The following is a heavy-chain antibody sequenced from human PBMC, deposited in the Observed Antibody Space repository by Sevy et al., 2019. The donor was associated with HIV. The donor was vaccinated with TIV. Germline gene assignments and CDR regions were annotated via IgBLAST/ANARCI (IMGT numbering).Heavy chain of an antibody. CDR3: AGITMFGVVTPNGLYGMDV. Sequence: ASVKVSCKASGGTFSSYAISWVRQAPGQGLEWMGGIIPIFGTANYAQKFQGRVTITADESTSTAYMELSSLRSEDTAVYYSAGITMFGVVTPNGLYGMDVWGQGTTVTVSS. J-gene: IGHJ6*02. CDR2: IIPIFGTA. D-gene: IGHD3-3*01. CDR1: GGTFSSYA. V-gene: IGHV1-69*13.